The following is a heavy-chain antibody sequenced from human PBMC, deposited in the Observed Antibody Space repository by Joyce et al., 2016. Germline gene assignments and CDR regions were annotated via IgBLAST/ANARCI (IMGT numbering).Heavy chain of an antibody. V-gene: IGHV1-2*06. CDR2: IKPNSGGT. Sequence: QVQLVQSGAEVKKPGASVKVSCTASGYTFTGFHMHWVRQAPGQGLEGVGRIKPNSGGTTYAQKFQGRFTMTRDTSISTAYMELSRLTSDDTAVYYCARGPSFSRLAVAGYFFGDWGQGTLVTVSS. CDR3: ARGPSFSRLAVAGYFFGD. J-gene: IGHJ4*02. D-gene: IGHD6-19*01. CDR1: GYTFTGFH.